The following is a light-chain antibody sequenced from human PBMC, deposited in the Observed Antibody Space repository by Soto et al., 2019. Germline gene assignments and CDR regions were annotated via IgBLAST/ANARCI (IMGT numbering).Light chain of an antibody. Sequence: DIPLTQSPSFLSASVGDRVTITCRASQGMRSYLAWYQQKPGKAPKLLIYAASTLQSGVPSRFSGSGSGTEFTLTISSLQHEDFETYYCQQLNSYPYTFGQGTKLEIK. V-gene: IGKV1-9*01. J-gene: IGKJ2*01. CDR3: QQLNSYPYT. CDR2: AAS. CDR1: QGMRSY.